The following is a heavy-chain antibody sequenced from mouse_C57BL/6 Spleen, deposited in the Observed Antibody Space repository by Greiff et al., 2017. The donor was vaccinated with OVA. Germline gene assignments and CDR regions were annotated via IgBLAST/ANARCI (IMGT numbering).Heavy chain of an antibody. CDR3: TTRFYYGSSYWFAY. CDR2: IDPEDGDT. CDR1: GFNIKDSY. Sequence: EVMLVESGAELVRPGASVKLSCTASGFNIKDSYMHWVKQRPEQGLEWIGRIDPEDGDTEYAPKFQGKATMTADTSSNTAYLQRSSLTSEDTAVYYCTTRFYYGSSYWFAYWGQGTLVTVSA. D-gene: IGHD1-1*01. V-gene: IGHV14-1*01. J-gene: IGHJ3*01.